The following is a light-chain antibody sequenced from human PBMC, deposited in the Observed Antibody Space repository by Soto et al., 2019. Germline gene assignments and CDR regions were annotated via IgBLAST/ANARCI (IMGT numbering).Light chain of an antibody. V-gene: IGKV3-15*01. J-gene: IGKJ1*01. CDR3: QQYNNWPPWT. CDR1: QSVSSN. CDR2: GAS. Sequence: EIVMTQSPATLSVSPGERATLSCRASQSVSSNLAWYQQKPGQAPRLLIYGASTMATGIPDRFTGSGSGTEFTLTISSLQSEDFAVYYCQQYNNWPPWTFGQGTKVEIK.